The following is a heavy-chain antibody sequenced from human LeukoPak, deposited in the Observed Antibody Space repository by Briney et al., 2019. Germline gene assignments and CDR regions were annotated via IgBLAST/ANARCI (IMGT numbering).Heavy chain of an antibody. CDR2: INPSGGST. V-gene: IGHV1-46*01. Sequence: ASVKVSCKASGYTFTTYYMHWVRQAPGQGLEWMGIINPSGGSTSYAQKFQGRVTITADESTSTAYMELSSLRSEDTAVYYCASYYDSSGYPPGTWFDPWGQGTLVTGSS. CDR1: GYTFTTYY. D-gene: IGHD3-22*01. CDR3: ASYYDSSGYPPGTWFDP. J-gene: IGHJ5*02.